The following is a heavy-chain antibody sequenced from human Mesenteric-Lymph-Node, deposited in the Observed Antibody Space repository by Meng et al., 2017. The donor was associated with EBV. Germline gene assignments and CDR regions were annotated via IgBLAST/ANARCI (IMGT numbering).Heavy chain of an antibody. J-gene: IGHJ4*02. CDR1: GGPFSNYY. CDR2: INHSETT. D-gene: IGHD2-2*01. Sequence: QVQLQQWGAGLLKPSETLSLPCAFYGGPFSNYYWSWIRQAPGKGLEWIAEINHSETTNYNPSLVSRVSISVDRSKNQFSLRLSSVTAADTAVYYCARRTPRGSVVLPAAFDFWGQGALVTVSS. CDR3: ARRTPRGSVVLPAAFDF. V-gene: IGHV4-34*01.